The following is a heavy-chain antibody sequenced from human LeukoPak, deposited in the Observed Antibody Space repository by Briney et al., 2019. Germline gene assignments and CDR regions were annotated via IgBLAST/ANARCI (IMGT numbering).Heavy chain of an antibody. V-gene: IGHV3-7*01. CDR1: GLTLSGYR. CDR3: ASGRPFDY. D-gene: IGHD1-26*01. J-gene: IGHJ4*02. CDR2: IKQDGSDK. Sequence: GGCLRLSCAASGLTLSGYRTNWVPQAPGKGLEWVAYIKQDGSDKYYVESARGRYTISRDNAKISLYLQMNSLGAEDTAVYYCASGRPFDYWGQGTLVTVSS.